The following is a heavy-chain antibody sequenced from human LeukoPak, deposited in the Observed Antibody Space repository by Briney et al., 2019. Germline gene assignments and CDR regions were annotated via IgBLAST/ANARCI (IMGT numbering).Heavy chain of an antibody. Sequence: SETLSLTCTVSGGSISSYYWSWIRQPAGKGLEWIGEIYHSGSTNYKPSLKSRVTISVDKSKNQFSLKLSSVTAADTAMYYCARDRDGMGVWGQGTTVTVSS. CDR1: GGSISSYY. D-gene: IGHD3-10*01. CDR2: IYHSGST. V-gene: IGHV4-59*12. J-gene: IGHJ6*02. CDR3: ARDRDGMGV.